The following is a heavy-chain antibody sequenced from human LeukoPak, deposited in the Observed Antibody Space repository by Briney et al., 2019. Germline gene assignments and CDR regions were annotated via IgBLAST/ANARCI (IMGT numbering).Heavy chain of an antibody. CDR3: AKGRGPMVRGVIVFDY. D-gene: IGHD3-10*01. Sequence: GGSLRLSCAASGFTFSSYAMRWVRQAPGKGLEYVSTISSNGGSTYYADSVKGSFTISRDNSKNTLYLQMGSLRAEDMAVYYCAKGRGPMVRGVIVFDYWGQGNLVTVSS. J-gene: IGHJ4*02. CDR1: GFTFSSYA. V-gene: IGHV3-64*02. CDR2: ISSNGGST.